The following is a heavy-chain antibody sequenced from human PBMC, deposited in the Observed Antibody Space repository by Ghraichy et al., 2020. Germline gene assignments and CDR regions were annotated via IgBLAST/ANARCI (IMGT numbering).Heavy chain of an antibody. J-gene: IGHJ4*02. CDR1: GFTFSTST. V-gene: IGHV3-48*01. CDR2: ISKTSNVI. CDR3: AREGGSGSLPPFDY. D-gene: IGHD6-19*01. Sequence: GALRLSCAASGFTFSTSTMNWVRQAPGKGLEWISYISKTSNVIYYADSVKGRFTISRDNGQNSLYLQMHNLRAEDSAVYFCAREGGSGSLPPFDYWGRGTLVTVSS.